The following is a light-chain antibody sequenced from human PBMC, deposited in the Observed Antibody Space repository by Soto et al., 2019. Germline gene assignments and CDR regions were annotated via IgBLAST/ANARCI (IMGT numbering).Light chain of an antibody. CDR2: DAS. Sequence: EIVLTQSPATLSLSSGERATISCRASQSVSNFLAWYQQKPGQPPRLLIYDASIMAAGFPSRFSGSGSGTDFTLTINNLEPEEFAVYFCQQRSSWPLTFGGGTKVEIK. V-gene: IGKV3-11*01. CDR3: QQRSSWPLT. CDR1: QSVSNF. J-gene: IGKJ4*01.